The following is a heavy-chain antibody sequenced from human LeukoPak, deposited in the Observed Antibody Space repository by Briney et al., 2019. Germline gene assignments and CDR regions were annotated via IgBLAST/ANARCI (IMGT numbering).Heavy chain of an antibody. CDR3: AKGPGIAARPPDDY. Sequence: GGSLRLSCAASGFTFSSYGMHWVRQAPGKGLEWVAFIRYDGSNKYYADSVKGRFTISRDNSKNTLYLQMNSLRAEDTAVYYCAKGPGIAARPPDDYWGQGTLVTVSS. CDR1: GFTFSSYG. CDR2: IRYDGSNK. V-gene: IGHV3-30*02. D-gene: IGHD6-6*01. J-gene: IGHJ4*02.